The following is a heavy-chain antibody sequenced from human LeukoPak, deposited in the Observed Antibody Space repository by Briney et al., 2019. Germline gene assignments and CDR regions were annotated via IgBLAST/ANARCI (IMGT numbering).Heavy chain of an antibody. Sequence: SVKVSCKASGGTFSSYAISWVRQAPGQGLGWMGGIIPIFGTANYAQKFQGRVTITADESTSTAYMELSSLRSEDTAVYYCARDYCSSTSCYYYFDYWGQGTVVTVSS. CDR3: ARDYCSSTSCYYYFDY. CDR2: IIPIFGTA. V-gene: IGHV1-69*13. CDR1: GGTFSSYA. J-gene: IGHJ4*02. D-gene: IGHD2-2*01.